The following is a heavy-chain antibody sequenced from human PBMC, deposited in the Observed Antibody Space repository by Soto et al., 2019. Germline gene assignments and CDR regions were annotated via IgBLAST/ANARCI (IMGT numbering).Heavy chain of an antibody. J-gene: IGHJ6*03. CDR2: IGTAGDT. V-gene: IGHV3-13*01. CDR1: GFTFSSYD. CDR3: ASGPPQLTDYYYYMDV. D-gene: IGHD2-2*01. Sequence: EVQLVESGGGLVQPGGSRRLSCVASGFTFSSYDMHWVRQATGKGLEWVSVIGTAGDTYYPDSVKGRFTISRENVKHSLHLQKGSLRAGDTAVYYCASGPPQLTDYYYYMDVWGKGTTVTVSS.